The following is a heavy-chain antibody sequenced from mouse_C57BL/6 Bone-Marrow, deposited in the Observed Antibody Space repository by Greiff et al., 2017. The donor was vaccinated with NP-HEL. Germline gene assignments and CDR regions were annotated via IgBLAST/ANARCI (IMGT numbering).Heavy chain of an antibody. J-gene: IGHJ3*01. CDR2: IYPGSGNT. V-gene: IGHV1-76*01. CDR1: GYTFTDYY. D-gene: IGHD4-1*01. CDR3: ARSRANCDAPFAY. Sequence: QVQLKQSGAELVRPGASVKLSCKASGYTFTDYYINWVKQRPGQGLEWIARIYPGSGNTYYNEKFKGKATLTAEKSSSTAYMQLSSLTSEDSAVYFCARSRANCDAPFAYWGQGTLVTVSA.